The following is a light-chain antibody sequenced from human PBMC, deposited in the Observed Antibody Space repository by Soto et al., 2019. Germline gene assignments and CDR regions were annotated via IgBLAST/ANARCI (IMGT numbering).Light chain of an antibody. V-gene: IGKV3-15*01. J-gene: IGKJ1*01. CDR1: QSVSSN. CDR2: GAS. Sequence: EIVMTQSPATLSVSPGERATLSCRASQSVSSNLAWYQQKPGQAPRLLIYGASTGATGIPARFSGSGSGTEFTLTISSLQSDDFALYYCQQYNNWPPGTFGQRTKLEIK. CDR3: QQYNNWPPGT.